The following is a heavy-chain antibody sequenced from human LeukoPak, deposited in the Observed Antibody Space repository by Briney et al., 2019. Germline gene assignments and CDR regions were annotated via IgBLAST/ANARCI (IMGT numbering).Heavy chain of an antibody. Sequence: SETLSLTCTVSGGSISSYYWTWIRQPAGKGLEWIGRFYSTGSTNYNPSLKSRVTMSVDTSKNQFSLQLTSVTAADTAVYYCASASNNYYFDFWGQGTLVTVSS. V-gene: IGHV4-4*07. D-gene: IGHD1-1*01. CDR3: ASASNNYYFDF. J-gene: IGHJ4*02. CDR1: GGSISSYY. CDR2: FYSTGST.